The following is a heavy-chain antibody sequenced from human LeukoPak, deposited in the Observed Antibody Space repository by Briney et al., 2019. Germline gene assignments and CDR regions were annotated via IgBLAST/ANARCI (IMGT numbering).Heavy chain of an antibody. V-gene: IGHV3-23*01. D-gene: IGHD2-8*01. Sequence: PGGSLRLSCAASGFTFSSYEMNWVRQAPGKGLEWVSAISGSGGSTYYADSVKGRFTISRDNSKNTLYLQMNSLRAEDTAVYYCAKKAVLMVYAIPAYYMDVWGKGTTVTVSS. CDR2: ISGSGGST. CDR1: GFTFSSYE. CDR3: AKKAVLMVYAIPAYYMDV. J-gene: IGHJ6*03.